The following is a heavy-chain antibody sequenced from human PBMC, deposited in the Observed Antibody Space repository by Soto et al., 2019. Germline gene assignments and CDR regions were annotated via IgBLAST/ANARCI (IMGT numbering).Heavy chain of an antibody. CDR1: GGSISSGGYD. D-gene: IGHD2-2*01. CDR2: IYYSGST. V-gene: IGHV4-31*03. CDR3: ARVNCSSTSCFLDY. J-gene: IGHJ4*02. Sequence: KASDTLSLSCTVSGGSISSGGYDWSWIRQHPGKGLEWIGYIYYSGSTYYNPSLKSRVTISVDTSKNQFSLKLSSVTAADTAVYYCARVNCSSTSCFLDYWGQGTLGTVSS.